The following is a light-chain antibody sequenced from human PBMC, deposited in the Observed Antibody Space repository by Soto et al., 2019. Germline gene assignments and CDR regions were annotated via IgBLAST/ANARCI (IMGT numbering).Light chain of an antibody. V-gene: IGKV3-20*01. Sequence: EIVLTQSPATLSLSPGERATLSCRASQSVSSYLAWYQQKPGQAPRLLIYDASNRATGIPARFSGTGSGTDFTLTISRLEPEDFAVYYCQQYGSSRRTFGQGTKVDI. CDR1: QSVSSY. CDR3: QQYGSSRRT. J-gene: IGKJ1*01. CDR2: DAS.